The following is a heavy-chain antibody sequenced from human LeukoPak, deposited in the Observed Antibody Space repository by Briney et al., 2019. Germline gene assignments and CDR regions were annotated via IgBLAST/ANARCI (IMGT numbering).Heavy chain of an antibody. D-gene: IGHD2-15*01. V-gene: IGHV3-21*01. CDR2: ISTSSSYI. CDR1: GFTFNRYN. J-gene: IGHJ5*02. CDR3: ARGADGVSSNSRGWFDP. Sequence: PGGSLRLSCAASGFTFNRYNMNWVRQAPGKGLEWVSSISTSSSYIYYADSVRGRFTISRDNAKNSLYLQMNSLRAEDTAVYSCARGADGVSSNSRGWFDPWGQGTLVTVSP.